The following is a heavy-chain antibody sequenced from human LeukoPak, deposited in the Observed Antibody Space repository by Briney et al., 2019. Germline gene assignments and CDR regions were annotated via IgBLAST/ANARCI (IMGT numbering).Heavy chain of an antibody. CDR1: GYTFTGYY. CDR3: ARGSGVVPVATHWFDP. D-gene: IGHD3-3*01. Sequence: ASVKVSCKASGYTFTGYYMHWVRQAPGQGLEWMGWINPNSGGTNYAQKFQGRVTMTRDTSISTAYMELSRLRSDDTALYYCARGSGVVPVATHWFDPWGQGTLVNGSS. J-gene: IGHJ5*02. V-gene: IGHV1-2*02. CDR2: INPNSGGT.